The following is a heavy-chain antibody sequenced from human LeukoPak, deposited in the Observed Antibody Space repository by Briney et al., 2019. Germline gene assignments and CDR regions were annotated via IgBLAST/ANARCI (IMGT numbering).Heavy chain of an antibody. D-gene: IGHD2-21*02. CDR1: GYTFTGYY. V-gene: IGHV1-2*02. Sequence: ASVKVSCKASGYTFTGYYMHWVRHAPGQGLEWMGWINPNSGGTNYAQKFQGRVTMTRDTSISTAYMELSRLRSDDTAVYYCATNMAYCGGDCYPYDAFDVWGQGTMVTVSS. CDR2: INPNSGGT. J-gene: IGHJ3*01. CDR3: ATNMAYCGGDCYPYDAFDV.